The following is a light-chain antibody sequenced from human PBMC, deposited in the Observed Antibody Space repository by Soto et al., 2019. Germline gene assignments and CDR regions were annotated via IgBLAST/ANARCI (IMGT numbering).Light chain of an antibody. Sequence: AIRMTQSPSSFSASTGDRVTITCRASQGISSYLAWYQQKPGKAPKLLIYAASTLQSGVPSRFSGSGSGTEFSLTISCLQSEDFAPYYCQQCYSYPYTFGQGTKLEIK. CDR1: QGISSY. J-gene: IGKJ2*01. V-gene: IGKV1-8*01. CDR3: QQCYSYPYT. CDR2: AAS.